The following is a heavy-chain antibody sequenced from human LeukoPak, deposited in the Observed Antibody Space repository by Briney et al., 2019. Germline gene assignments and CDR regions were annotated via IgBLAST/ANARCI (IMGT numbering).Heavy chain of an antibody. CDR2: IIPIFGTA. D-gene: IGHD3-10*01. CDR1: GGTFSSYA. J-gene: IGHJ4*02. CDR3: ARDPAMVRGEEKFDY. V-gene: IGHV1-69*06. Sequence: SVKVSCKASGGTFSSYAISWVRQAPGQGLEWMGGIIPIFGTANYAQKFQGRVTITADKSTSTAYMELSSLRSEDTAVYYCARDPAMVRGEEKFDYWGQGTLVTVSS.